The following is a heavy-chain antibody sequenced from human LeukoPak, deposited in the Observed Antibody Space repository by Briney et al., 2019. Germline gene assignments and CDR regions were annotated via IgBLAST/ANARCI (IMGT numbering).Heavy chain of an antibody. CDR2: MNPNSGNT. CDR3: ARGRGSGSYYARWYYFDY. Sequence: GASVKVSCKASGYTFTSYDINWVRQATGQGLEWMGWMNPNSGNTGYAQKFQGRVTMTRNTSISTAYMELSNLRSEDTAVYYCARGRGSGSYYARWYYFDYWGQGTLVTVSS. D-gene: IGHD3-10*01. J-gene: IGHJ4*02. V-gene: IGHV1-8*01. CDR1: GYTFTSYD.